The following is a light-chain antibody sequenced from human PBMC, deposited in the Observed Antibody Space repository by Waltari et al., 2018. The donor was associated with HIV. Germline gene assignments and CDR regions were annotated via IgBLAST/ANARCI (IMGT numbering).Light chain of an antibody. Sequence: IVVTQSPLSLPVTPGEPASISCTSNQSLLYKNGYNYLDWYLQKPGQSPQLLIYFGSHRAPGVPDRFSGSGSGTHFTLKISKLQTEDVGVYYCMQALQIPWTFGLGTKVEIK. V-gene: IGKV2-28*01. CDR3: MQALQIPWT. CDR2: FGS. CDR1: QSLLYKNGYNY. J-gene: IGKJ1*01.